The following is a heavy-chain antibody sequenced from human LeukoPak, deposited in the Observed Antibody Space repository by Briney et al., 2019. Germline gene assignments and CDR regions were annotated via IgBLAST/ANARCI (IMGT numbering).Heavy chain of an antibody. J-gene: IGHJ6*02. CDR1: GYTFTSYG. Sequence: ASVKVSCKASGYTFTSYGISWVRQAPGQGLEWMGWISAYNGNTNYAQKLQGRVTMTTDTSTSTAYMELRSLRSDDAAVYYCARTPPRVVPYRHYYYGMDVWGQGTTVTVSS. CDR3: ARTPPRVVPYRHYYYGMDV. D-gene: IGHD3-3*01. CDR2: ISAYNGNT. V-gene: IGHV1-18*01.